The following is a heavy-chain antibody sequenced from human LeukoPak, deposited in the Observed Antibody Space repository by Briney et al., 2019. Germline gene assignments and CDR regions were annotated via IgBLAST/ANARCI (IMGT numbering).Heavy chain of an antibody. J-gene: IGHJ4*02. Sequence: SETLSLTCTVSGGSISSYYWSWIRQPPGKGLEWIAYISDIGSINYNPSLKSRVTISLDTSKNQFSLKLSSVTAADTAVYYCAGHHPRNTVDFWGQGTLVTIST. V-gene: IGHV4-59*08. CDR3: AGHHPRNTVDF. CDR1: GGSISSYY. D-gene: IGHD2-8*02. CDR2: ISDIGSI.